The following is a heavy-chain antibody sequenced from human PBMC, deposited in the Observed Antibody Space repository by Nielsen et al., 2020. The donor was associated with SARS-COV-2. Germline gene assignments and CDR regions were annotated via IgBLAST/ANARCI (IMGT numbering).Heavy chain of an antibody. CDR2: ISGSGRGT. Sequence: GGSLRLSCTASGFTFDTFGMSWVRQAPGKGLEWVARISGSGRGTSYADSVKGRFTISRDNSNTVVYLQLDALRVDDTAVYYCAKGGLSIYGDSYFFDDWGQGSLVTVSS. D-gene: IGHD4-17*01. CDR1: GFTFDTFG. J-gene: IGHJ4*02. V-gene: IGHV3-23*01. CDR3: AKGGLSIYGDSYFFDD.